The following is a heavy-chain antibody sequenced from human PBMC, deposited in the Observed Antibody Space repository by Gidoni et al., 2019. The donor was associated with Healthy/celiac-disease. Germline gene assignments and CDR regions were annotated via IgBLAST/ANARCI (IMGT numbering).Heavy chain of an antibody. D-gene: IGHD3-3*01. Sequence: QVQLQQWGAGLLKPSETLSLTCAVYGGSFSGYYWSWIRQPPGKGLEWIGEINYSGSTNYNPSPKIGGTLSINTAKNPFPLKLWSLDGAGPALYFRARGGGGVFRGRRYYYMDVWGKGTTVTVSS. CDR1: GGSFSGYY. CDR3: ARGGGGVFRGRRYYYMDV. CDR2: INYSGST. V-gene: IGHV4-34*01. J-gene: IGHJ6*03.